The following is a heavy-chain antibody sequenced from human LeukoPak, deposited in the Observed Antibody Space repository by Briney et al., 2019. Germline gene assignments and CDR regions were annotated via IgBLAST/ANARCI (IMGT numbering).Heavy chain of an antibody. V-gene: IGHV4-30-4*01. CDR2: IYFSEST. CDR3: ARAMTFHNWFDP. J-gene: IGHJ5*02. D-gene: IGHD3/OR15-3a*01. CDR1: GGSISSGDYY. Sequence: PSETLSLTCSVSGGSISSGDYYWAWIRQPPGKGLEWIGYIYFSESTFYIPSLKSRLTISLDASKNQFFLRLSSVTAADTAVYYCARAMTFHNWFDPWGQGTLATVSS.